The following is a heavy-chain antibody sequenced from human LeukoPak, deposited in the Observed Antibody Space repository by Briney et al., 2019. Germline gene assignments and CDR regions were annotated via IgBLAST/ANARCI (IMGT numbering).Heavy chain of an antibody. CDR2: ISGSGGRT. V-gene: IGHV3-23*01. CDR3: ARDRASGSGSSDY. Sequence: GGSLRLSCAASGFTFSSYALSWVRQAPGKGLEWVSDISGSGGRTYYADSVRGRFTVSRDNSRTTLYLQMNSLRAEDTAVYYCARDRASGSGSSDYWGQGTLVTVSS. D-gene: IGHD3-10*01. CDR1: GFTFSSYA. J-gene: IGHJ4*02.